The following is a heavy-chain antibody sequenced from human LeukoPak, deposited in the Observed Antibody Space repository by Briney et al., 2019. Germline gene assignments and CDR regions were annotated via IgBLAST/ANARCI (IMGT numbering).Heavy chain of an antibody. CDR2: IGHDGKSK. Sequence: GGSLRLSRAASGFAFSVYGMHWGPDAPGKGLEWVAVIGHDGKSKQYADSVQGRFTISRDNSKNSLYLQMDSLRLEDTSIYYCVRDLTSRYFDYWGQGNLVTVSS. CDR3: VRDLTSRYFDY. CDR1: GFAFSVYG. J-gene: IGHJ4*02. D-gene: IGHD4/OR15-4a*01. V-gene: IGHV3-33*01.